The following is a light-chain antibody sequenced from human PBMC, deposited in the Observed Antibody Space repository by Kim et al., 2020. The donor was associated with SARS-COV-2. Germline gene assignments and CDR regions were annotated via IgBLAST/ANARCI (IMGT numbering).Light chain of an antibody. Sequence: QSALTQAASVTGSPGQSITISCTGTSSDVGSYNLVSWYQQFPGRAPKLMIYEGNKRPSGVSNRFSGSKSGNTASLTISGLQAEDEADYYCCSYAGTTTFWLFGGGTKLTFL. CDR2: EGN. CDR3: CSYAGTTTFWL. CDR1: SSDVGSYNL. J-gene: IGLJ3*02. V-gene: IGLV2-23*01.